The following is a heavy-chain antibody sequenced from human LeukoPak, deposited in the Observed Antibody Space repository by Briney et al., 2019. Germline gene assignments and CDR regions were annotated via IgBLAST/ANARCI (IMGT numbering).Heavy chain of an antibody. J-gene: IGHJ1*01. V-gene: IGHV3-21*01. Sequence: GGSLRLSCAASGFTFSSFAMSWVRQAPGKGLEWVSSISSSSRNIYYADSVKGRFTISRDDAKNSLYLQMNSLRAEDTAVYYCARGVSRYNWKKGSHEYFQHWGQGTLVTVSS. D-gene: IGHD1-20*01. CDR2: ISSSSRNI. CDR1: GFTFSSFA. CDR3: ARGVSRYNWKKGSHEYFQH.